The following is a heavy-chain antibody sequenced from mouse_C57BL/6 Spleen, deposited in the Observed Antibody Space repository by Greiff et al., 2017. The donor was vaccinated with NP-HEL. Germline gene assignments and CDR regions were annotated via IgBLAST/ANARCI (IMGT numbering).Heavy chain of an antibody. Sequence: VQLQESGAELARPGASVKMSCKASGYTFTSYTMHWVKQRPGQGLEWIGYINPSSGYTKYNQKFKDKATLTADKSSRTAYMPLSSLTSEDSAVYHCERLEIDSNSPDYGRKGTTLTVSS. CDR2: INPSSGYT. CDR3: ERLEIDSNSPDY. CDR1: GYTFTSYT. V-gene: IGHV1-4*01. D-gene: IGHD2-5*01. J-gene: IGHJ2*01.